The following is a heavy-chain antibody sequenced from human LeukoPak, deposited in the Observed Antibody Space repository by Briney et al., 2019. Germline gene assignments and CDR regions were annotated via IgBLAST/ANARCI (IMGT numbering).Heavy chain of an antibody. CDR2: INPSGGST. V-gene: IGHV1-46*01. CDR3: ARGKRGYSYGYESWSAFDI. J-gene: IGHJ3*02. Sequence: GASVKVSCKASGYTFTSYYMHWVRQAPGQGLEWMGIINPSGGSTSYAQKFQGRVTMTRDMSTSTVYMELSSLRSEDTAVYYCARGKRGYSYGYESWSAFDIWGQGTMVTVSS. D-gene: IGHD5-18*01. CDR1: GYTFTSYY.